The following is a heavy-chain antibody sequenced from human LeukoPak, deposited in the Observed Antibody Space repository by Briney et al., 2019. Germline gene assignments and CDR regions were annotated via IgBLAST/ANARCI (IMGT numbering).Heavy chain of an antibody. CDR2: IKQDGSEK. J-gene: IGHJ4*02. CDR3: ARDLHSSGWYDYFDY. V-gene: IGHV3-7*03. CDR1: GFTFSSYW. Sequence: GGSLRLSCAASGFTFSSYWMSWVRQAPGKGLEWVANIKQDGSEKYYVDSVKGRFTISRDNAKNSLYLQMNSLRAEDTAVYYCARDLHSSGWYDYFDYWGQGNLVTVSS. D-gene: IGHD6-19*01.